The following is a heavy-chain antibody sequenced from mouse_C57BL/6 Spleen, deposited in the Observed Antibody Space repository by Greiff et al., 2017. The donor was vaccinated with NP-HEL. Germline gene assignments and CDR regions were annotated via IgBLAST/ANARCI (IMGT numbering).Heavy chain of an antibody. CDR3: ARYYYGSDYFDY. D-gene: IGHD1-1*01. J-gene: IGHJ2*01. CDR2: IHPNRGST. CDR1: GYTFTSSW. Sequence: QVQLKQSGAELVKPGASVKLSCKASGYTFTSSWMHWVKQRPGQGLEWIGMIHPNRGSTNYNEKFKSKATLTVDKSSSTAYMQLSSLTSEDSAVYYCARYYYGSDYFDYWGQGTTLTVSS. V-gene: IGHV1-64*01.